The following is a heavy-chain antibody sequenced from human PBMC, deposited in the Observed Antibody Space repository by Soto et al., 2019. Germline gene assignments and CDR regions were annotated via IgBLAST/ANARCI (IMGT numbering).Heavy chain of an antibody. Sequence: QVQLVESGGGLVKPGGSLRLSCAASGFTFNDDYMGWIRQAPGKGLEWVSFISSSLTYVKYADSVKGRFTISRDNAKDSLSLEMNSRRAEDTAVYYCVRSRWLYAIDYWGHGILVTVSS. J-gene: IGHJ4*01. CDR3: VRSRWLYAIDY. V-gene: IGHV3-11*05. CDR2: ISSSLTYV. D-gene: IGHD4-17*01. CDR1: GFTFNDDY.